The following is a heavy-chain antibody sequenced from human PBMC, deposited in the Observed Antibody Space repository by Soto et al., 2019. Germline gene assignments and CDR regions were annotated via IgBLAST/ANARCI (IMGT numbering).Heavy chain of an antibody. V-gene: IGHV3-30*18. J-gene: IGHJ4*02. CDR1: GFTFSNYG. CDR2: ISYDGSNK. D-gene: IGHD3-16*01. CDR3: AKDMRGGVSWNYVDY. Sequence: GESLRLSCAVSGFTFSNYGMDWVRQPPGKGLEWVALISYDGSNKYYADSVKGRFTISRDNSKNTLWLQMNSLRVEDTAVYYCAKDMRGGVSWNYVDYWGQGTLVTVSS.